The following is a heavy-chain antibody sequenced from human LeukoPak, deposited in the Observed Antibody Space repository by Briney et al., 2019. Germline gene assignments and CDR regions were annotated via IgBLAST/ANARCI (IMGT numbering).Heavy chain of an antibody. CDR2: ISAYNGNT. CDR1: GYTFTDRY. Sequence: ASVKVSCKASGYTFTDRYIHWVRQAPGQGLEWMGWISAYNGNTNYAQKLQGRVTMTTDTSTSTAYMELRSLRSDDTAVYYCARGLEWLTRRHTWFDPWGQGTLVTVSS. J-gene: IGHJ5*02. CDR3: ARGLEWLTRRHTWFDP. V-gene: IGHV1-18*04. D-gene: IGHD3-3*01.